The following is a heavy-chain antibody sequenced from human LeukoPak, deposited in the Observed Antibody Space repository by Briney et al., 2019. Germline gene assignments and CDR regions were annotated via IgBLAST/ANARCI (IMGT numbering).Heavy chain of an antibody. D-gene: IGHD2-2*01. Sequence: ASVKVSCKASGYTFTNCGVSWVRQAPGQGLEWMGWISAYNGNRDYAQKFQGRVTMTTDTSTSTAYMEVRSLTSDDTALYYCARVEAYCTRTSCHDYWGLGTLVTVSS. V-gene: IGHV1-18*01. CDR3: ARVEAYCTRTSCHDY. CDR2: ISAYNGNR. CDR1: GYTFTNCG. J-gene: IGHJ4*02.